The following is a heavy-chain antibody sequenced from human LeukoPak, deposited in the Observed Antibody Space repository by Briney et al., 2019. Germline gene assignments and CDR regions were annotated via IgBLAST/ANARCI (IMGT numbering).Heavy chain of an antibody. CDR2: ISGSGGST. D-gene: IGHD2-2*01. V-gene: IGHV3-23*01. CDR3: VGRTSWYDAFDI. Sequence: GGPLRLSCAASGFTFSSYAMSWVRQAPGKGLEWVSAISGSGGSTYYADSVKGRFTISRDNSKNTLYLQMNRLRAEDTAVYYCVGRTSWYDAFDIWGQGTMVTVSS. CDR1: GFTFSSYA. J-gene: IGHJ3*02.